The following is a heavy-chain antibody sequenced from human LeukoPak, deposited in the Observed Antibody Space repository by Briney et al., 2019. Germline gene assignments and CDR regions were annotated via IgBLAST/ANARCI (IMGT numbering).Heavy chain of an antibody. Sequence: PGGSLRLSCAASGFTFSSYGMHWVRQAPGKGLEWVAVISYDGSNKYYADSVKGRFTISRDNSKNTLYLQMNSLRAEDTAVYYCAKVVGDSSGYSSPFDYWGQGTLVTVSS. J-gene: IGHJ4*02. D-gene: IGHD3-22*01. V-gene: IGHV3-30*18. CDR2: ISYDGSNK. CDR3: AKVVGDSSGYSSPFDY. CDR1: GFTFSSYG.